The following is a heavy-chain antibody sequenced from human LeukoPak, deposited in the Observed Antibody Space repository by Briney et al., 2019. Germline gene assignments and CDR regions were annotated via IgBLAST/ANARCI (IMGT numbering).Heavy chain of an antibody. V-gene: IGHV1-18*01. CDR2: ISGSKGNT. D-gene: IGHD1-20*01. Sequence: GASVKVSCKSSGYSYVSYGITWVRQAPGQGLEWMGWISGSKGNTNYAQKLQGRVTMTIDTSTSTAYMELRSLTSDDTAIYYCARDSVTGAPHYFWGQGTLVTVSS. CDR1: GYSYVSYG. J-gene: IGHJ4*02. CDR3: ARDSVTGAPHYF.